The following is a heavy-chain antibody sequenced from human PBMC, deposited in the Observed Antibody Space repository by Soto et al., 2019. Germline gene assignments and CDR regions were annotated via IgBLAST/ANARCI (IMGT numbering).Heavy chain of an antibody. V-gene: IGHV1-69*02. J-gene: IGHJ6*02. Sequence: ASVKVSCKASGGTFSSYTISWVRQAPGQGLEWMGRIIPILGIANYAQKFQGRVTITADKSTSTAYMELSSLRSEDTAVYYCATVVTRGRYYYYYGMDVWGQGTTVTVSS. CDR2: IIPILGIA. D-gene: IGHD2-15*01. CDR1: GGTFSSYT. CDR3: ATVVTRGRYYYYYGMDV.